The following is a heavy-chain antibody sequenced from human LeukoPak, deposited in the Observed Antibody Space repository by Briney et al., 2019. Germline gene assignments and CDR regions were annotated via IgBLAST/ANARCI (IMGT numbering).Heavy chain of an antibody. D-gene: IGHD4-17*01. J-gene: IGHJ4*02. Sequence: TSETLSLTCTVSGGSISSYYWGWIRQPPGKGLEWIGSIYHSGNTYYNPSLKSRVTISVDTSKNQFSLELSSVTAADTAVYYCARAGYGDSDFDYWGQGTLVTVSS. CDR3: ARAGYGDSDFDY. CDR2: IYHSGNT. CDR1: GGSISSYY. V-gene: IGHV4-38-2*02.